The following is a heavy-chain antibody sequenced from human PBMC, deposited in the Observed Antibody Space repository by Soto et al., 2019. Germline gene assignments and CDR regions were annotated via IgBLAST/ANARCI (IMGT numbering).Heavy chain of an antibody. J-gene: IGHJ4*02. CDR2: IIPILGIA. CDR3: ARWSVSGSSTTGDY. D-gene: IGHD6-13*01. CDR1: GGTFSSYT. Sequence: QVQLVQSGAEVKKPGSSVKVSCKASGGTFSSYTISWVRQAPGQGLEWMGRIIPILGIANYAQKFQGRVTITADKSTSTAYRELSSLRAEDTAVYYCARWSVSGSSTTGDYWGQGTLVTVSS. V-gene: IGHV1-69*02.